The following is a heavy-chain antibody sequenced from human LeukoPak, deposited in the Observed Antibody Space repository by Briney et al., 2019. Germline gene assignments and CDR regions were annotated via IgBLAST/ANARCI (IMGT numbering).Heavy chain of an antibody. CDR2: ISSSGGNT. Sequence: PGGSLGLSCAASGFTFSSYSMSWVRQAPGKGLEWVSSISSSGGNTYYPDSVKGRFTISRDNSKNTMYLQMNSLRAEDTAVYYCAKDRPTWPIDYWGQGTLVTVSS. J-gene: IGHJ4*02. CDR3: AKDRPTWPIDY. D-gene: IGHD5-12*01. V-gene: IGHV3-23*01. CDR1: GFTFSSYS.